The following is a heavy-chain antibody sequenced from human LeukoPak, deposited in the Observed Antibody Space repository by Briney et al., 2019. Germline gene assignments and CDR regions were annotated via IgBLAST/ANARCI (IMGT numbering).Heavy chain of an antibody. D-gene: IGHD3-10*01. CDR1: GFSFGDYA. CDR2: ITWNSDIK. CDR3: ARAPISGSYSQYFYMDV. V-gene: IGHV3-9*01. Sequence: GGSLRLSCAASGFSFGDYAMHWVRQAPGRGLEWVSGITWNSDIKAYADAVKGRFTVSRDNAKNSLYLQMNSLRSDDTALYYCARAPISGSYSQYFYMDVWGKGTTVTISS. J-gene: IGHJ6*03.